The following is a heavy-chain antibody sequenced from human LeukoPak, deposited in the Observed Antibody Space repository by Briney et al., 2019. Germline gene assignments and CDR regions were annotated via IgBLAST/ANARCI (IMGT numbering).Heavy chain of an antibody. D-gene: IGHD2-2*01. Sequence: SLRLSCAASGFTFDDYAMHWVRQAPGKGLEWVSGISWNSGSIVYADSVKGRFTISRGNAKNSLYLQMNSLRAEDTALYYCAKAPDIVVVPAANVDYYFDYWGQGTLVTVSS. V-gene: IGHV3-9*01. CDR1: GFTFDDYA. J-gene: IGHJ4*02. CDR3: AKAPDIVVVPAANVDYYFDY. CDR2: ISWNSGSI.